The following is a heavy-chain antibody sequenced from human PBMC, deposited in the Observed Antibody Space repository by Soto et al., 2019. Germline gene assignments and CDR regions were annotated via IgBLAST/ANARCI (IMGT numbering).Heavy chain of an antibody. CDR2: INWNGGST. CDR3: ARGGSLAAAQYYYGMDV. Sequence: GGSLRLSCAASGFTFDDYGMSWVRQAPGKGLEWVSGINWNGGSTGYADSMRGRFTISRDNAKNSLYLQMNSLRAEDTALYYCARGGSLAAAQYYYGMDVWGQGTTVTVSS. D-gene: IGHD6-13*01. CDR1: GFTFDDYG. V-gene: IGHV3-20*04. J-gene: IGHJ6*02.